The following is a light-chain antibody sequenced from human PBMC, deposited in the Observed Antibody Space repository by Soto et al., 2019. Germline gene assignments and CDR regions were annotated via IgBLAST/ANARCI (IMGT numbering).Light chain of an antibody. V-gene: IGKV1-39*01. CDR1: QTIMTY. J-gene: IGKJ5*01. Sequence: DIQMTQSPSSLSSSLGDDVTITCRASQTIMTYLNWYQLKPGKPPRLLIYAASSLQSGVQSRFSGSGSGTDFTLTIRSLQPEDFATYSCKHRRNWPTCGQGTRLEIK. CDR2: AAS. CDR3: KHRRNWPT.